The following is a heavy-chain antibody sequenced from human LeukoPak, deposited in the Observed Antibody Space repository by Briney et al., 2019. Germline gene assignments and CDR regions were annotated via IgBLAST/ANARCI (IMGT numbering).Heavy chain of an antibody. V-gene: IGHV4-34*01. CDR2: INHSGST. Sequence: SETLSLTCAVYGGSFSGYYWSWIRKPPGKGLEWVGEINHSGSTNYNPSLKSRVTISVDTSKNQFSLKLSSVTAADTAVYYCARGGIAVAGTGSPRRTGRRNNWFDPWGQGTLVTVSS. CDR3: ARGGIAVAGTGSPRRTGRRNNWFDP. D-gene: IGHD6-19*01. CDR1: GGSFSGYY. J-gene: IGHJ5*02.